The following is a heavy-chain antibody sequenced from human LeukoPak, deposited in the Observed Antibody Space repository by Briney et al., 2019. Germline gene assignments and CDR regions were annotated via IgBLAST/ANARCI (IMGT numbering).Heavy chain of an antibody. V-gene: IGHV3-73*01. D-gene: IGHD2-15*01. CDR2: IRSKANSYAT. CDR3: TTDSSGY. CDR1: RFTFSGSG. Sequence: PGGSLRLSCAASRFTFSGSGMHWVRQASGKGLEWVGRIRSKANSYATAYAASVKGRFTISRDDSKNTMYLQMNSLKTEDTAVYYCTTDSSGYWGQGILVTVSS. J-gene: IGHJ4*02.